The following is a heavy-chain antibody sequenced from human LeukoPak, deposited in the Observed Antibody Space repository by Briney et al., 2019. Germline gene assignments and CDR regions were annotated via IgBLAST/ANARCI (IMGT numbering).Heavy chain of an antibody. V-gene: IGHV3-74*01. CDR3: ARRLRLIDNWFDP. D-gene: IGHD5-12*01. CDR1: GFTFSSYW. Sequence: GSLRLSCAASGFTFSSYWMHWVRQAPGKGLVWVSRINSDGSSTSYADSVKGRFTISRDNAENTLYLQMNSLRAEDTAVYYCARRLRLIDNWFDPWGQGTLVTVSS. CDR2: INSDGSST. J-gene: IGHJ5*02.